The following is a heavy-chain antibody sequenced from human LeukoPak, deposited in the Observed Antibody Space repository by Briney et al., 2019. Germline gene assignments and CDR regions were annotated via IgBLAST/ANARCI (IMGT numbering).Heavy chain of an antibody. CDR2: LYPGVST. J-gene: IGHJ6*03. D-gene: IGHD3-22*01. Sequence: SETLSLTCTVSGGPIYSYYWSWIRQSAEKGLEWIGRLYPGVSTDYNPSLKSRVTMSVDTSKNQFALKLSAVTAADTAVYYCARMKFYDSTGYSPGHYMDVWGKGTTVIDSS. V-gene: IGHV4-4*07. CDR3: ARMKFYDSTGYSPGHYMDV. CDR1: GGPIYSYY.